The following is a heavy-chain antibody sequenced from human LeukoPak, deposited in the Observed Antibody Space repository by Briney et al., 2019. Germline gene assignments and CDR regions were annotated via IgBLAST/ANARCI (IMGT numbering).Heavy chain of an antibody. CDR2: IHTTGST. V-gene: IGHV4-4*07. CDR1: GASISSYY. CDR3: ARLGRSGDLEGYFDY. D-gene: IGHD2-21*02. Sequence: SETLSLTCTVSGASISSYYWSWIRQPAGKGLEWIGRIHTTGSTNYNPSLKSRVTMSVDMSKNQFSLKLSSVTAADTAVYYCARLGRSGDLEGYFDYWGQGTLVTVSS. J-gene: IGHJ4*02.